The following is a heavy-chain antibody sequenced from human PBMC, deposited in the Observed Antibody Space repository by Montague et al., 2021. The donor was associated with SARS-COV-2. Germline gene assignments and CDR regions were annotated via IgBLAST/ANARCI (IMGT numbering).Heavy chain of an antibody. J-gene: IGHJ5*02. CDR2: AYHNGRT. D-gene: IGHD2-2*01. Sequence: SETLSLTCSVSGGSIGTNYWSWIRQPPRGGLEWIGYAYHNGRTXXXPSXXXRVTMSLDTSKNQFSLNVTSVTAADTAVYHCARSRFVVVPAAMSFGHSYFDPWGQGRLVTVSS. CDR1: GGSIGTNY. V-gene: IGHV4-59*01. CDR3: ARSRFVVVPAAMSFGHSYFDP.